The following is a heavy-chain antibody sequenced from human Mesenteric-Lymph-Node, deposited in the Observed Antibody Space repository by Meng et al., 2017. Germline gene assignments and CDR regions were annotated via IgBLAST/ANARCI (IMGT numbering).Heavy chain of an antibody. D-gene: IGHD3-22*01. CDR1: GFTLGSYH. J-gene: IGHJ3*02. V-gene: IGHV3-30*01. CDR3: ARFVDSSGYVDALEI. Sequence: GESLKISCAASGFTLGSYHMYWVRQTPGKGLEWVAVMAADGSQQQYAESVKGRFTFSRDISTNTVFMQMVSLRPDDTAVYFCARFVDSSGYVDALEIWGQGTLVTVSS. CDR2: MAADGSQQ.